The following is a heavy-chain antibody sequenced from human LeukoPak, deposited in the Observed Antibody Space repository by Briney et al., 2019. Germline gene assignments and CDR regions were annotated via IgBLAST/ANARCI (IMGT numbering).Heavy chain of an antibody. CDR2: IYSGGST. Sequence: GGSLRLSCAASGFTVSSNYMSWVRQAPGKGLEWVSVIYSGGSTYYADSVKGRFTISRDNSKNTLYLQMNSLRAEDTAVYYCARDPQDTAMAAFDYWGQGTLVTVSS. J-gene: IGHJ4*02. D-gene: IGHD5-18*01. CDR3: ARDPQDTAMAAFDY. CDR1: GFTVSSNY. V-gene: IGHV3-53*05.